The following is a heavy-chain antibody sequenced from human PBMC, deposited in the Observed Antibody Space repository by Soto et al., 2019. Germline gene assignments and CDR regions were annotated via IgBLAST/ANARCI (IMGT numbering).Heavy chain of an antibody. V-gene: IGHV4-59*01. CDR1: GGSISSYY. J-gene: IGHJ5*02. CDR3: AREVRDYYDSSGYSNWFDP. Sequence: SETLSLTCTVSGGSISSYYWSWIRQPPGKGLEWIGYIYYSGSTNYNPSLKSRVTISVDTSKNQFSLKLSSVTAADTAVYYCAREVRDYYDSSGYSNWFDPWRQGTLVTVSS. D-gene: IGHD3-22*01. CDR2: IYYSGST.